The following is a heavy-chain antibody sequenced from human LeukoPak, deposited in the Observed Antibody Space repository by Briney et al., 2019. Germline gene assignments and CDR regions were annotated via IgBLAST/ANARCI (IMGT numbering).Heavy chain of an antibody. CDR3: ARDRGLAAAGIDY. D-gene: IGHD6-13*01. Sequence: PSETLSLTCAVYGGSFSGYYWSWIRQPPGKGLEWIGEINHSGRTNYNPSLKSRVTISVDMSKKQFSLKLSSVTAADTAVYYCARDRGLAAAGIDYWGQGTLVTVSS. CDR1: GGSFSGYY. V-gene: IGHV4-34*01. CDR2: INHSGRT. J-gene: IGHJ4*02.